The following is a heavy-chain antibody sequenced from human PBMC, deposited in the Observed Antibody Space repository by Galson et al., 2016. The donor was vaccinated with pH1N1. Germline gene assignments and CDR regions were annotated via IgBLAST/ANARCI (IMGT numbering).Heavy chain of an antibody. J-gene: IGHJ4*02. V-gene: IGHV3-9*01. CDR2: ISWNSGGI. CDR3: AKVTGYLYGYVDY. D-gene: IGHD5-18*01. Sequence: SLRLSCAASGFTFDDYAMHWVRQAPGRGLEWVSGISWNSGGIGYADSVKGRFTISRDNAKNSLYLQMNRLRAEDTALYYCAKVTGYLYGYVDYWGQGTLVTVSS. CDR1: GFTFDDYA.